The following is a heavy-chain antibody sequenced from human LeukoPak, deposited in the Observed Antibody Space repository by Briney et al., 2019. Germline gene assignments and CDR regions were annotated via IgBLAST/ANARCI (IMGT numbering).Heavy chain of an antibody. CDR1: GGSFSDYY. CDR2: INHSRST. J-gene: IGHJ4*02. V-gene: IGHV4-34*01. D-gene: IGHD1-26*01. Sequence: SETLSLTCAVYGGSFSDYYWSWIRQPPGKGLEWIGEINHSRSTNYNPSLKSRVTISVDTSKNQFSLNLSSVTVADTAVYYCVRGRRFSGGYFVWGQGTLVTVSS. CDR3: VRGRRFSGGYFV.